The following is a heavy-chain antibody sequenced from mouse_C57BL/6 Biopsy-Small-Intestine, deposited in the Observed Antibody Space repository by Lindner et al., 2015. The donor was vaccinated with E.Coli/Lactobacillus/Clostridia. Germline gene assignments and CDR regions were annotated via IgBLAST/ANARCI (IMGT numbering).Heavy chain of an antibody. CDR3: ARDSRPVTAPRNWYFDL. CDR2: INAYTGTT. D-gene: IGHD2-13*01. CDR1: GYTFTNYG. J-gene: IGHJ1*01. Sequence: SVKVSCKASGYTFTNYGINWVRQAPGQGLERLGWINAYTGTTKYKQKFQDRVIMTIDTSMTTAYMELTSLRSDDTAVYYCARDSRPVTAPRNWYFDLWGRGTLVTVSS. V-gene: IGHV1S61*01.